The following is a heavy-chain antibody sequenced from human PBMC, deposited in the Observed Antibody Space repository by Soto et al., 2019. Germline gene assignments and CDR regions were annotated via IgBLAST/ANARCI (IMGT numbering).Heavy chain of an antibody. Sequence: GASVKVSCKASGGTFSSYAISWVRQAPGQGLEWMGGIIPIFGTANYAQKFQGRVTITADESTSTAYMELSSLRSEDTAVYYCARETFNYYYGMDVWGQGTTVTVSS. CDR1: GGTFSSYA. CDR2: IIPIFGTA. CDR3: ARETFNYYYGMDV. J-gene: IGHJ6*02. V-gene: IGHV1-69*13.